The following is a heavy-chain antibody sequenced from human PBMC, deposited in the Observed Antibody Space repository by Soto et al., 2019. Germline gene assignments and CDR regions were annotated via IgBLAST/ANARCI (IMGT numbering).Heavy chain of an antibody. CDR3: ARVMNYYDSSGYSDY. J-gene: IGHJ4*02. V-gene: IGHV1-69*02. D-gene: IGHD3-22*01. Sequence: QVQLVQSGAEVKTPGSSVKVSCKASGGTFSSYTISWVRQAPGQGLEWMGRIIPILGIANYAQKFQGRVTITADKAASTAYMELSSLRSEDTAVYYCARVMNYYDSSGYSDYWGQGTLVTVSS. CDR2: IIPILGIA. CDR1: GGTFSSYT.